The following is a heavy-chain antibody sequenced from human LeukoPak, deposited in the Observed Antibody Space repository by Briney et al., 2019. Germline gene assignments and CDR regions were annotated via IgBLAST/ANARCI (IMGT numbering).Heavy chain of an antibody. V-gene: IGHV4-59*08. CDR2: IYYSGST. J-gene: IGHJ3*02. CDR1: GGSISSYY. Sequence: KPSETLSLTCTVSGGSISSYYWSWIRQPPGKGLEWIGYIYYSGSTNYNPSLKSRVTISVDTSKNQFSLKLSSVTAADTAVYYCARLRRDDYVWGSYRSNRGAFDIWGQGTMVTVSS. D-gene: IGHD3-16*02. CDR3: ARLRRDDYVWGSYRSNRGAFDI.